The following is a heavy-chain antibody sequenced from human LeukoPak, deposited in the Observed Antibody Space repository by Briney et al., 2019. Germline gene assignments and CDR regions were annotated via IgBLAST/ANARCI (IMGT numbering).Heavy chain of an antibody. V-gene: IGHV3-7*01. Sequence: GGSLRLSCAASGFTFSSYWMSWVRQAPGKGLEWVASISDDGGRIHYVDSVKGRFTISRDNAKNSLYLQMNNLRAEDTAMYYCPRCEDYWGQGTLVTVSS. CDR2: ISDDGGRI. CDR3: PRCEDY. CDR1: GFTFSSYW. J-gene: IGHJ4*02.